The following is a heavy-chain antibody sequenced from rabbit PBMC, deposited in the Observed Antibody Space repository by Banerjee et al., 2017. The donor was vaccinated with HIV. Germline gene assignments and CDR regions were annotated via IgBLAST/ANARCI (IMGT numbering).Heavy chain of an antibody. Sequence: QEQLEESGGDLVQPEGSLTLTCKASGFSFSASYYMCWVRQAPGKGLEWIACIGIGSGGTWYASWAKGRFTISKTSSTTVTLQMTGLTAADTATYFCARDHIYSGGFDSNLWGQGTLVTVS. V-gene: IGHV1S45*01. CDR1: GFSFSASYY. J-gene: IGHJ4*01. CDR3: ARDHIYSGGFDSNL. D-gene: IGHD1-1*01. CDR2: IGIGSGGT.